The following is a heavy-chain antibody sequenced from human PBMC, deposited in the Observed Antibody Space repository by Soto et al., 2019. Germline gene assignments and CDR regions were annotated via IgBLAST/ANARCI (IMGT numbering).Heavy chain of an antibody. J-gene: IGHJ6*02. CDR3: ALDV. Sequence: PGESLKISCQASGYDFSTYWISWVRQMPGKGLEWMGRIDPSDFYTNYRPSFQGHVTISVDKSINTVYLQWSSLKASDTAMYYYALDVWGPGTTVTVSS. CDR1: GYDFSTYW. CDR2: IDPSDFYT. V-gene: IGHV5-10-1*01.